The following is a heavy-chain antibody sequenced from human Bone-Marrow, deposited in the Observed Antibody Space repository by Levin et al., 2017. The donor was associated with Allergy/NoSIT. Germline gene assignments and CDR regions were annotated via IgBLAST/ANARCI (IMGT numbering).Heavy chain of an antibody. CDR3: ARTISVTSWIYHYMDV. D-gene: IGHD4-17*01. J-gene: IGHJ6*03. CDR1: GGSISSGNYY. V-gene: IGHV4-31*03. CDR2: IHHSGST. Sequence: SETLSLTCNVSGGSISSGNYYWSWIRQHPGKGLEWMAFIHHSGSTYYNPSLKSRLTISRDTSKNQFSLKVNSVSAADTAVDYCARTISVTSWIYHYMDVWGKWSTVTFSS.